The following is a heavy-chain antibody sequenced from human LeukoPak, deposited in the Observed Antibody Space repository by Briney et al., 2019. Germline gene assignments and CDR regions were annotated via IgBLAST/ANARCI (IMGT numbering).Heavy chain of an antibody. Sequence: ASVKVSCTASGYTFTSYYMHWVRQAPGQGLEWMGIINPSGGSTSYAQKFQGRVTMTRDMSTSTVYMELSSLRSEDAAVYYCARDTVSGGYMDVWGKGTTVTVSS. CDR3: ARDTVSGGYMDV. J-gene: IGHJ6*03. D-gene: IGHD2-15*01. V-gene: IGHV1-46*01. CDR2: INPSGGST. CDR1: GYTFTSYY.